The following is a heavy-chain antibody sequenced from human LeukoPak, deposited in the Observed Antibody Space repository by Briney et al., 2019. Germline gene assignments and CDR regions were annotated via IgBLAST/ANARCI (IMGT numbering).Heavy chain of an antibody. J-gene: IGHJ5*02. D-gene: IGHD2-2*01. CDR1: GGSLSGYY. Sequence: PSETLSLTCVVYGGSLSGYYWSWIRQPPGKGLEWIGYIYCSGSTNYNPSLKSRVTISVDTSKNQFSLKLSSVTAADTAVYYCATCERYCSSTSCYDWFDPWGQGTLVTVSS. V-gene: IGHV4-59*08. CDR2: IYCSGST. CDR3: ATCERYCSSTSCYDWFDP.